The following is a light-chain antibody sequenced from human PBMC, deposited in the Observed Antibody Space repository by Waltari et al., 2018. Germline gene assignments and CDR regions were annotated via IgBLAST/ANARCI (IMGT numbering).Light chain of an antibody. CDR1: SPNIGDNY. CDR3: GTWDNSAGVV. CDR2: DTN. J-gene: IGLJ2*01. V-gene: IGLV1-51*01. Sequence: QSVLTQPPSVSAAPGQKVSIPCSGSSPNIGDNYVSWYQQLPGTAPKLPIYDTNNRPSGMPDLFSGAKSGASAALAITGPQTGDEADYYRGTWDNSAGVVFGGGTKLTVL.